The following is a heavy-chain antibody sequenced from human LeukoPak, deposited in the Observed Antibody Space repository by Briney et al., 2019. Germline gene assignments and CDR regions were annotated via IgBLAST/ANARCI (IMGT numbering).Heavy chain of an antibody. CDR1: GFTFSSYG. CDR2: ISYDGSNK. CDR3: AKPREMEASYYFDY. Sequence: PGRSLRLSCAASGFTFSSYGMHWVRQAPGKGLEWVAVISYDGSNKYYADSVEGRFTISRDNSKNTLYLQMNSLRAEDTAVYYCAKPREMEASYYFDYWGQGTLVTVSS. V-gene: IGHV3-30*18. D-gene: IGHD5-24*01. J-gene: IGHJ4*02.